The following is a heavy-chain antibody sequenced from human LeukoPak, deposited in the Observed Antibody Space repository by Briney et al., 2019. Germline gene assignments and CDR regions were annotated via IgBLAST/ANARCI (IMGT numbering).Heavy chain of an antibody. CDR1: GYTFTGYY. CDR2: INPNSGGT. J-gene: IGHJ5*02. Sequence: ASVKVSCKASGYTFTGYYMHWVRQAPGQGLEGMGWINPNSGGTNYAQKFQGRVTMTRDASISTGYMELSRLRSDDTAVYYCARRGSGWYHWFDPWRQGTLVTVSS. D-gene: IGHD6-19*01. CDR3: ARRGSGWYHWFDP. V-gene: IGHV1-2*02.